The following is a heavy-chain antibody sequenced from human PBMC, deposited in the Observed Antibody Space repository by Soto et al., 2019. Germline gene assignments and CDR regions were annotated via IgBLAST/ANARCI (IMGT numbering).Heavy chain of an antibody. J-gene: IGHJ6*02. V-gene: IGHV1-69*01. Sequence: VQLVQSGAEVKKPGSSVKLSCKASGGTFNRYTISWVRQAPGQGLEWMGGIIPIFGTANYAQKFQGRVAILAEESTSAAYMELRSLRSEDTAVYYCALWGFRDGNNSKYNYSGMDVWGQGTTVTVSS. CDR1: GGTFNRYT. CDR2: IIPIFGTA. CDR3: ALWGFRDGNNSKYNYSGMDV. D-gene: IGHD1-1*01.